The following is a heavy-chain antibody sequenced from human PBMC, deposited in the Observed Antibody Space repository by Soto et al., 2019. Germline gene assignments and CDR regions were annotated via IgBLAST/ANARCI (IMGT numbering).Heavy chain of an antibody. Sequence: PSETLSLTCAVSSGSISSSNWWSWVRQPPGKGLEWIGEIYHSGSTNYNPSLKSRVTISVDKSKNQFSLKLSSVTAADTAVYYCARSITMVRGVTTNWFDPWGQGTLVTVSS. CDR2: IYHSGST. CDR3: ARSITMVRGVTTNWFDP. CDR1: SGSISSSNW. V-gene: IGHV4-4*02. D-gene: IGHD3-10*01. J-gene: IGHJ5*02.